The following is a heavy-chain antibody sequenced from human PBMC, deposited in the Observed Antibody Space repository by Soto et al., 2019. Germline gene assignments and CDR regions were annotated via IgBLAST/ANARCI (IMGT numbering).Heavy chain of an antibody. J-gene: IGHJ4*02. V-gene: IGHV3-23*01. Sequence: GGSLRLSCAASGFTFSSYAMSWVRQAPGKGLEWVSAISGSGGSTYYADSVKGRFTISRDNSKNTLYLQMNSLRAEDTAVYYCAKGSPNYCSGGSCYPWFLPFDYWGQGTLVTVSS. D-gene: IGHD2-15*01. CDR1: GFTFSSYA. CDR2: ISGSGGST. CDR3: AKGSPNYCSGGSCYPWFLPFDY.